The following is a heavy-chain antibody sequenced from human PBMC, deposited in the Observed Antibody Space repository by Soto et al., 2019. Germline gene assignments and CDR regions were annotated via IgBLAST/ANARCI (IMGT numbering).Heavy chain of an antibody. J-gene: IGHJ4*02. D-gene: IGHD2-15*01. V-gene: IGHV4-59*01. CDR2: LYNSGNT. Sequence: SETLSLTCTVSGGSISNYFWGWIRQPPGRGLEWIGSLYNSGNTNYNPSLKSRVTISVDTSNNHFSLKLSSVTAADAAVYYCAGTPRYWGQGTLVTVSS. CDR1: GGSISNYF. CDR3: AGTPRY.